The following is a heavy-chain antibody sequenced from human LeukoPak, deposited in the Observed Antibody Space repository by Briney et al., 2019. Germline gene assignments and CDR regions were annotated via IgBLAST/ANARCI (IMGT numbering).Heavy chain of an antibody. D-gene: IGHD1-26*01. CDR1: GYIFSELS. CDR2: FDPEDGET. V-gene: IGHV1-24*01. Sequence: GASVKVSCKVSGYIFSELSMHWVRQAPGQGLEWMGGFDPEDGETIYAQKFQGRVTMTEDTSTDTAYMELSSLRSEDTAVYYCAILNLNSGSYYSDAFDIWGQGTMVTVSS. J-gene: IGHJ3*02. CDR3: AILNLNSGSYYSDAFDI.